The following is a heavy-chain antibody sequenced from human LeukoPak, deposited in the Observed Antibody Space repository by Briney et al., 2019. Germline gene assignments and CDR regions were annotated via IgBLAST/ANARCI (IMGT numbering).Heavy chain of an antibody. J-gene: IGHJ4*02. CDR3: IRDLDWNYGDY. D-gene: IGHD1-7*01. Sequence: TGGSLRLSCAVSGFTFRSYSMHWVRQAPGKGLVWVSRIKTDGITTTYADSVKGRFTTSRDNAKNTLYLQMDSLRAEDTAVYYCIRDLDWNYGDYWGQGSLVSVSS. CDR2: IKTDGITT. V-gene: IGHV3-74*01. CDR1: GFTFRSYS.